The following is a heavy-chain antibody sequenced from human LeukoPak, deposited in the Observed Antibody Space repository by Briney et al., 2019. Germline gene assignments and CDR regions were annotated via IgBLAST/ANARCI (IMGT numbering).Heavy chain of an antibody. CDR1: GGSFSGYY. Sequence: SETLSLTCAVYGGSFSGYYWSWFRQPPGKGLGWIGEINHSGSTNYNPSPKSRVTISVDSPKNQFSPRLSSVTAADTAVYYCARVLGYCSSTSCYLYYYYSGMDVWGQGTTVTVSS. V-gene: IGHV4-34*01. J-gene: IGHJ6*02. CDR2: INHSGST. CDR3: ARVLGYCSSTSCYLYYYYSGMDV. D-gene: IGHD2-2*01.